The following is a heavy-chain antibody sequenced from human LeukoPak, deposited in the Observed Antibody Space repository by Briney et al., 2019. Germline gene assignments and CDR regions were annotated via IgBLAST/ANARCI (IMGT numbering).Heavy chain of an antibody. Sequence: SVKVSCKASGYTFTGYYMHWVRQAPGQGLEWMGGIIPIFGTANYAQKFQGRVTITADKSTSTAYMELSSLRSEDTAVYYYARDLVRRVVAGFYYYYMDVWGKGTTVTVSS. J-gene: IGHJ6*03. V-gene: IGHV1-69*06. CDR1: GYTFTGYY. CDR3: ARDLVRRVVAGFYYYYMDV. D-gene: IGHD2-15*01. CDR2: IIPIFGTA.